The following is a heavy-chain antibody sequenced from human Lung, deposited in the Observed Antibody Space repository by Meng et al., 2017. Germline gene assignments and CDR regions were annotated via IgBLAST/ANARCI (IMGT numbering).Heavy chain of an antibody. CDR3: ARDEDISAAGKLFGDY. V-gene: IGHV1-2*06. Sequence: QVHLVPSGPEVKKPGASVKLACKPSGYPFAAYWIHWLRQAPGQGLEWMGRIDPNNDHTQYAQNFQGRVTMTSDTSISTVYMELNGLRSDDTAVYYCARDEDISAAGKLFGDYWGQGTLVTISS. CDR1: GYPFAAYW. D-gene: IGHD6-13*01. J-gene: IGHJ4*02. CDR2: IDPNNDHT.